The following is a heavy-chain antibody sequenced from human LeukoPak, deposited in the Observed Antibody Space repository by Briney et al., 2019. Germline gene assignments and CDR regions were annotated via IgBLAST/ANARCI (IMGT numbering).Heavy chain of an antibody. CDR3: ATTGDMVRGVIAY. J-gene: IGHJ4*02. V-gene: IGHV1-69*02. Sequence: SVKVSCKASGGTFSSYTISWVRQAPGQGLEWMGRIIPILGIANCAQKFQGRVTITANKSTSTAYMELSSLRSEDTAVYYCATTGDMVRGVIAYWGQGNVVTVSS. CDR1: GGTFSSYT. CDR2: IIPILGIA. D-gene: IGHD3-10*01.